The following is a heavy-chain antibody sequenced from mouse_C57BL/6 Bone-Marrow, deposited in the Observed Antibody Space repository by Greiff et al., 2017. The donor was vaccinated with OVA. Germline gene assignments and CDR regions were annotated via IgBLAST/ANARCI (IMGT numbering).Heavy chain of an antibody. CDR2: IYPRSGNT. CDR1: GYTFTSYG. V-gene: IGHV1-81*01. D-gene: IGHD1-1*01. CDR3: ARWGITTVEDY. Sequence: VQLVESGAELARPGASVRLSCKASGYTFTSYGISWVKQRTGQGLEWIGEIYPRSGNTYYNEKFKGKATLTADKSSSTAYMELRSLTSEDSAVYFCARWGITTVEDYWGQGTTLTVSS. J-gene: IGHJ2*01.